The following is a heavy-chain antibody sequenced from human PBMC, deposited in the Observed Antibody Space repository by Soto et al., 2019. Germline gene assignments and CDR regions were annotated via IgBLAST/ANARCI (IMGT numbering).Heavy chain of an antibody. CDR2: ISSNGGTT. D-gene: IGHD1-7*01. CDR3: VRRVSGNYDY. Sequence: EVQLAESGGGMVQPGGSLRLSCVDSGFTFSSYDMHWVHQAPGKGLEYVSSISSNGGTTYYGNSVKGRFTISRDNSKNTLYLQMGSLRAEDMAVYYCVRRVSGNYDYWGQGTLVTVSS. CDR1: GFTFSSYD. J-gene: IGHJ4*02. V-gene: IGHV3-64*01.